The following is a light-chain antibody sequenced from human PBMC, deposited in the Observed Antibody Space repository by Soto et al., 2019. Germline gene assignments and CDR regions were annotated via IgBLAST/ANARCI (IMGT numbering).Light chain of an antibody. J-gene: IGKJ1*01. V-gene: IGKV3-20*01. CDR2: DTS. CDR3: QQYGSSPLWT. Sequence: EFVLTQSPGTLSLSPGERVTLSCRASQTVRNNYLAWYQQKPGQAPKLLISDTSNRATGIPARFSGSGSGTDFTLTISRLEPEDFAVYYCQQYGSSPLWTFGQGTKVDIK. CDR1: QTVRNNY.